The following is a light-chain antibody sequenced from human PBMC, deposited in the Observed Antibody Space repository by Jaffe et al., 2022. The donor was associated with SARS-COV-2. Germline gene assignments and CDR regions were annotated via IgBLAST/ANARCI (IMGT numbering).Light chain of an antibody. V-gene: IGLV1-40*01. CDR2: GNS. J-gene: IGLJ1*01. CDR3: QSYDSSLSGYV. Sequence: QPVLTQPPSVSGAPGQRVTISCTGSSSNIGAGYDVNWYQQLPGTAPKLLISGNSNRPSGVPDRFSGSKSGTSASLAITGLQAEDEADYYCQSYDSSLSGYVFGTGTRVTVL. CDR1: SSNIGAGYD.